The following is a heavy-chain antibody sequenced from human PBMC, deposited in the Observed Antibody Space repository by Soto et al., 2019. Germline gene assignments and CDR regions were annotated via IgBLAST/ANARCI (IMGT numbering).Heavy chain of an antibody. CDR1: GGTFSSYA. J-gene: IGHJ4*02. CDR3: ARRSALYSYCEQNY. D-gene: IGHD2-21*01. CDR2: IIPIFGTE. Sequence: QVQLVQSGAEVKKPGSSVTVSCKASGGTFSSYAISWVRQAPGQGLEWVAGIIPIFGTENNAQKCQGRVTIAADEYTSTAYMELSSLRSEDTAVYYCARRSALYSYCEQNYWGQGTLVTVSS. V-gene: IGHV1-69*12.